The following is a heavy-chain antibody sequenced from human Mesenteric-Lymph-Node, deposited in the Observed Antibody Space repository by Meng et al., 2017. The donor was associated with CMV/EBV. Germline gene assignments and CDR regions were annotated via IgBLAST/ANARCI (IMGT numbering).Heavy chain of an antibody. D-gene: IGHD1-7*01. CDR1: GYTFTSYY. CDR3: ARDVGTLELPKMTFDY. CDR2: INPSGGST. Sequence: ASVKVSCKASGYTFTSYYMHRVRQAPGQGLEWMGIINPSGGSTSYAQKFQGRVTMTRDTSTSTVYMKLSSLRSEDTAVYYCARDVGTLELPKMTFDYWGQGTLVTVSS. J-gene: IGHJ4*02. V-gene: IGHV1-46*01.